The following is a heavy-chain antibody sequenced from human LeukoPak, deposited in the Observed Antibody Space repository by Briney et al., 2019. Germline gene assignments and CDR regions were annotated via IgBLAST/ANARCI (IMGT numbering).Heavy chain of an antibody. J-gene: IGHJ3*02. Sequence: ASVKVSCQASGGTFSSYAISWVRQAPGQGLEWMGRIIPIFGIANYAQKFQGRVTITADKSTSTAYMELSSLRSEDTAVYYCARASGSYFGDDAFDIWGQGTMVTVSS. CDR1: GGTFSSYA. V-gene: IGHV1-69*04. CDR3: ARASGSYFGDDAFDI. CDR2: IIPIFGIA. D-gene: IGHD1-26*01.